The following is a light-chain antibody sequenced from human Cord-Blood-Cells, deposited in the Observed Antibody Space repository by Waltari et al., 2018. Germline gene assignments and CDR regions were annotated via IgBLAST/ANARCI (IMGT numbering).Light chain of an antibody. Sequence: SYVLTQPHSVSVAPGKTARITCGGNNIGSKSVHWYQQKPGQAPVRVIYYESDRPSGIPGRFSGSNSGNTATLTIRRVEAGDEADDYCQVWDSSSDHYVVGTGTKVTVL. J-gene: IGLJ1*01. V-gene: IGLV3-21*04. CDR2: YES. CDR1: NIGSKS. CDR3: QVWDSSSDHYV.